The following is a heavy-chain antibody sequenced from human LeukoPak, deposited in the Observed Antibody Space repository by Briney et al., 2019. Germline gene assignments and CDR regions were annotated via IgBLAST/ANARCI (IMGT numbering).Heavy chain of an antibody. CDR1: GFTFSSYA. J-gene: IGHJ2*01. CDR2: ISSNGGST. CDR3: AKDRTVGASYWYFDL. D-gene: IGHD1-26*01. Sequence: GGSLRLSCSASGFTFSSYAMHWVRQAPGKGLEYVSAISSNGGSTYYADSVKGRFTISRDSSRNTLFLHMNTLRAEDTAIYYCAKDRTVGASYWYFDLWGRGTLVTVSS. V-gene: IGHV3-64*04.